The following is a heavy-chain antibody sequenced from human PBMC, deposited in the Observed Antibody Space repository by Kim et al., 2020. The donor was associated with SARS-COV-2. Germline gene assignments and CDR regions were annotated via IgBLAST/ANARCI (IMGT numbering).Heavy chain of an antibody. CDR3: ARGFSGSYEAVFDY. CDR1: GFTFSSYA. D-gene: IGHD1-26*01. V-gene: IGHV3-64*01. J-gene: IGHJ4*02. Sequence: GGSLRLSCAASGFTFSSYAMHWVRQAPGKGLEYVSAISSNGGSTYYANSVKGRFTISRDNSKNTLYLQMGSLRAEDMAVYYCARGFSGSYEAVFDYWGQGTLVTVSS. CDR2: ISSNGGST.